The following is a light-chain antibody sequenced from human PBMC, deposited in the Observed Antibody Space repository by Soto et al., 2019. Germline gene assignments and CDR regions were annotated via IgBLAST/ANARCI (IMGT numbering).Light chain of an antibody. V-gene: IGLV2-14*03. CDR1: RSEVGGYNF. Sequence: QSALTQPASVSGSAGQSITSSCTGTRSEVGGYNFVSWYQHHPGKAPKLMIYDVSNRPSGVSNRFSGSKSGNTASLTISGLQAEDEADYYCNSYTTSSTLVFGGGTKLTVL. CDR3: NSYTTSSTLV. CDR2: DVS. J-gene: IGLJ2*01.